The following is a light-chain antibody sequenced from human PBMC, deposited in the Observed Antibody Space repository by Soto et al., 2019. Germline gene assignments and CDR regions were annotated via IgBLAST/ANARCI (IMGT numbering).Light chain of an antibody. Sequence: EIVMTQSPATLSVSPGERATLSCRASQSFSSNLAWYQQKPGQAPRLLIYGSSTRATGIPARFSGSGSGTEFTPTISSLKSEDFAVYYCQQYNTWPPVTFGGGTKVEIK. CDR2: GSS. CDR3: QQYNTWPPVT. V-gene: IGKV3-15*01. CDR1: QSFSSN. J-gene: IGKJ4*01.